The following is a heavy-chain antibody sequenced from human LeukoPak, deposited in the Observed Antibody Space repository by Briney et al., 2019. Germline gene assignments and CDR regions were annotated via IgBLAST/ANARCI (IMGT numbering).Heavy chain of an antibody. D-gene: IGHD3-16*02. CDR1: GGSFSGYY. Sequence: SETLSLTCAVYGGSFSGYYWSWVRQPPGKGLEWVGEINHSGSTNYNPSLKSRVTISVDPSKNQFSLKLSSVTAADTAVYYCARVRSFGGVIVSWGQGTLVTVSS. V-gene: IGHV4-34*01. J-gene: IGHJ4*02. CDR2: INHSGST. CDR3: ARVRSFGGVIVS.